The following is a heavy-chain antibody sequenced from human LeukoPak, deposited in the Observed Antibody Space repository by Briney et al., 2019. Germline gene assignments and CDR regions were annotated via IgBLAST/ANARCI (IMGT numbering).Heavy chain of an antibody. Sequence: PSETLSLTCTVSGGSISSGDYYWSWIRQPPGKGLEWIGYIYYSGSTYYNPSLKSRVTISVDTSKNQFSLKLSSVTAADTAVYYCARGYYYDSSGYYYANWFDPWGQGTLVTVSS. CDR3: ARGYYYDSSGYYYANWFDP. V-gene: IGHV4-30-4*01. J-gene: IGHJ5*02. CDR1: GGSISSGDYY. D-gene: IGHD3-22*01. CDR2: IYYSGST.